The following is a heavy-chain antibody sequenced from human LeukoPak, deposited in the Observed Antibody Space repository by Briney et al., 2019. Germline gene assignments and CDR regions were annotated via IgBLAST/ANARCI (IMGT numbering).Heavy chain of an antibody. CDR1: GDSFSSNSAA. CDR3: ARESPTGYQLLWGLDY. Sequence: PSQTLSLTCAISGDSFSSNSAAWNWMRQSPSRGLEWLVRTYYRSKWYNDYAVSVKSRIPINPDTSKNQFSLQLNSVTPEDTAVYYCARESPTGYQLLWGLDYWGQGTLVTVSS. D-gene: IGHD2-2*01. V-gene: IGHV6-1*01. CDR2: TYYRSKWYN. J-gene: IGHJ4*02.